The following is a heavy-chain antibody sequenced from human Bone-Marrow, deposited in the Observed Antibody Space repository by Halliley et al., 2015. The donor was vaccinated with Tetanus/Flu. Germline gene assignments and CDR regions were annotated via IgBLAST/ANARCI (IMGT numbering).Heavy chain of an antibody. CDR3: ARDYSNFDH. Sequence: TLSLTCTVSGGSITDYYWSWIRQSPGKGLEWIGSVYDDGTTYIHPSLKSRVTISVDRSQNQFSLDLGSLTDADTAVYYCARDYSNFDHWGQGTLVTVSS. D-gene: IGHD4-4*01. V-gene: IGHV4-59*01. CDR1: GGSITDYY. CDR2: VYDDGTT. J-gene: IGHJ5*02.